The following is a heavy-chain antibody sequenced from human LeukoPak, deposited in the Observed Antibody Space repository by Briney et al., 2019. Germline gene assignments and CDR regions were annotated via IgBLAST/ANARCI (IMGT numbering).Heavy chain of an antibody. CDR2: IYSDNT. V-gene: IGHV3-53*01. Sequence: GGSLRLSCTVSGFTVSSNSMSWVRQAPGKGLEWVSFIYSDNTHYSDSVKGRFTISRDNSKNTLYLQMNSLRAEDTAVYYCARGRKSSITMVRGLSYYFDYWGQGTLVTVSS. D-gene: IGHD3-10*01. CDR3: ARGRKSSITMVRGLSYYFDY. CDR1: GFTVSSNS. J-gene: IGHJ4*02.